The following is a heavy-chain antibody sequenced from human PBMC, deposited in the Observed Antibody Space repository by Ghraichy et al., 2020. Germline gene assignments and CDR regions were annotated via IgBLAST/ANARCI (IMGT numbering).Heavy chain of an antibody. CDR3: ARGAMAQGGLFDY. J-gene: IGHJ4*02. Sequence: GGYLRLSCAASGFTVTSNYMSWVRQAPGKGLEWVSLVYGVGGTYYADSVKGRFAISRDSAKNTLYLQMNSLRADDTAVYYCARGAMAQGGLFDYWGQGTLVTVSS. D-gene: IGHD3-10*01. V-gene: IGHV3-53*01. CDR1: GFTVTSNY. CDR2: VYGVGGT.